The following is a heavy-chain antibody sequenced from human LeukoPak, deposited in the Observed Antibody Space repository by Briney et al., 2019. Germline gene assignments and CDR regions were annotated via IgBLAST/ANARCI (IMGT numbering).Heavy chain of an antibody. Sequence: SETLSLTCTVSGGSISSYYWSWIRQPAGKGLEWIGRIYTSGSTNYNPSLKSRVTMSVDTSKSQFSLNLMSVTAADTAVYYCTRDTGTTGEVKFDPWGQGTLVTVSS. CDR2: IYTSGST. CDR3: TRDTGTTGEVKFDP. D-gene: IGHD4-17*01. V-gene: IGHV4-4*07. J-gene: IGHJ5*02. CDR1: GGSISSYY.